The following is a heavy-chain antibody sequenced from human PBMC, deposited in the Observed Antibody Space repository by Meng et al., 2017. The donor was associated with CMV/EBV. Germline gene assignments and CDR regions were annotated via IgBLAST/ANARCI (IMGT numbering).Heavy chain of an antibody. CDR3: ARGMMDDYGGIYDAFDI. CDR1: GGSFSGYY. V-gene: IGHV4-34*01. CDR2: TNHSGST. J-gene: IGHJ3*02. Sequence: GSLRLSCAVYGGSFSGYYWSWIRQPPGKGLEWIGETNHSGSTNYNPSLKSRVTISVDTSKNQFSLKLSSVTAADTAVYYCARGMMDDYGGIYDAFDIWGQGIMVTVSS. D-gene: IGHD4/OR15-4a*01.